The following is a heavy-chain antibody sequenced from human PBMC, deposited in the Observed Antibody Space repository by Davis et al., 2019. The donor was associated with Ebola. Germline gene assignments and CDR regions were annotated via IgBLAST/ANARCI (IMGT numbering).Heavy chain of an antibody. CDR2: IKQDGSEK. CDR1: GFTFSSYW. V-gene: IGHV3-7*03. Sequence: PGGSLRLSCAASGFTFSSYWMSWVRQAPGKGLEWVANIKQDGSEKYYVDSVKGRFTISRDNAKNSLYLQMNSLRAEDTAVYYCARADYDILTGWFDYWGQGTLVTVYS. CDR3: ARADYDILTGWFDY. D-gene: IGHD3-9*01. J-gene: IGHJ4*02.